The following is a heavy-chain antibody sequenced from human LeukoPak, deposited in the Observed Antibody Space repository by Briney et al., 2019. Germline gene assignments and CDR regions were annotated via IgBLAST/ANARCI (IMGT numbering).Heavy chain of an antibody. CDR1: GGSISSGSYY. CDR3: ARDRYSGSYGSLGY. Sequence: SETLSLTCTVSGGSISSGSYYWSWIRQPAGKGLEWIGRIYTSGSTNYNPSLKSRVTISVDTSKNQFSLKLSSVTAADTAVYYCARDRYSGSYGSLGYWGQGTQVTVSS. J-gene: IGHJ4*02. V-gene: IGHV4-61*02. CDR2: IYTSGST. D-gene: IGHD1-26*01.